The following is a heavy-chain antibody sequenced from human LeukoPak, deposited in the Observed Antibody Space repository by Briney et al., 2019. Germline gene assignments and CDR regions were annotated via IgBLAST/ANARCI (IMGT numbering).Heavy chain of an antibody. V-gene: IGHV4-59*01. J-gene: IGHJ3*02. Sequence: SETLSLTCTVSGGSITTYYWSWIRQSPGRGLEWIGYIDYSGSTNYNPSLKSRVTISIDTPKNQFSLKLNSVTTADTAVYHCARVGMGSFDIWGQGTMVTVSS. D-gene: IGHD7-27*01. CDR2: IDYSGST. CDR3: ARVGMGSFDI. CDR1: GGSITTYY.